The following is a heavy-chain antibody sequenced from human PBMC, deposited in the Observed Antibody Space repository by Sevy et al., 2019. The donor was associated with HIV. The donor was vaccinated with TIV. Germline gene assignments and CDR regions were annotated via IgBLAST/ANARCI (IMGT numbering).Heavy chain of an antibody. V-gene: IGHV3-49*04. Sequence: GGSLRLSCTASGFSFGDYAMNWVRQAPGKGLEWVAFLKNKARGGTLDHAGSVKGRFTISRDDSKGIVYLQMNDLRTEDTGVYYCRRWKGAQSIFDYWGQGALVTVSS. CDR1: GFSFGDYA. J-gene: IGHJ4*02. CDR3: RRWKGAQSIFDY. CDR2: LKNKARGGTL. D-gene: IGHD1-1*01.